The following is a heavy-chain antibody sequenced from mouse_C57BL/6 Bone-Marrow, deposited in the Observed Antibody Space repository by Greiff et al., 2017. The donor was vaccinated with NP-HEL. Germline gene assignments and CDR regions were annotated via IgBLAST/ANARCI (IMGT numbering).Heavy chain of an antibody. J-gene: IGHJ4*01. CDR2: ISSGSSTI. Sequence: EVKLVESGGGLVKPGGSLKLSCAASGFTFSDYGMHWVRQAPEKGLEWVAYISSGSSTIYYADTVKGRFTISRDNAKNTLFLQMTSLRSEDTAMYYCARQGYGSSLYAMDYWGQGTSVTVSS. CDR3: ARQGYGSSLYAMDY. V-gene: IGHV5-17*01. CDR1: GFTFSDYG. D-gene: IGHD1-1*01.